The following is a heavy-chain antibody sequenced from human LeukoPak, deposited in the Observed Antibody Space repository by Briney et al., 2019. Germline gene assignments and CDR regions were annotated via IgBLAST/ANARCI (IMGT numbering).Heavy chain of an antibody. CDR1: EFDFSTHA. J-gene: IGHJ4*02. CDR3: ANEIRPNDY. D-gene: IGHD4-17*01. Sequence: GGSLRLSCAASEFDFSTHAMTWIRQAPGKGLEWVSAISISGTKTYYADSVKGRFTISRDNSKNTLYLQMYSLRAEDTAVYYCANEIRPNDYWGQGTLVTVSS. CDR2: ISISGTKT. V-gene: IGHV3-23*01.